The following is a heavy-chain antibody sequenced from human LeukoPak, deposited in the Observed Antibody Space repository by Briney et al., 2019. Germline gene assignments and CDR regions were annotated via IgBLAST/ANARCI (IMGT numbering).Heavy chain of an antibody. D-gene: IGHD6-19*01. CDR3: ARDQGIAVAGTDY. J-gene: IGHJ4*02. CDR2: IYYSGST. CDR1: GGSISSSSYY. Sequence: SETLSLTCTVSGGSISSSSYYWGWIRQPPGKGLEWIGSIYYSGSTYYNPSLKSRVTISVDTSKNQFSLKLSSVTAADTAVYYCARDQGIAVAGTDYWGQGTLVTVSS. V-gene: IGHV4-39*07.